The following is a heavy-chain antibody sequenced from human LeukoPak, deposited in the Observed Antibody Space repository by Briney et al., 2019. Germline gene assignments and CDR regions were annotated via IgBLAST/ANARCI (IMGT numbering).Heavy chain of an antibody. J-gene: IGHJ4*02. V-gene: IGHV3-15*01. CDR1: GFTFSNAW. Sequence: PGGSLRLSCAASGFTFSNAWMSWVRQAPGKGLEWVGRIKSKTDGGTTDYAAPVKGRFTISRDDSKNTLYLQMNSLKTEDTAVYYCTTDLGIAVADSDYWGQGTLVTVSS. CDR3: TTDLGIAVADSDY. D-gene: IGHD6-19*01. CDR2: IKSKTDGGTT.